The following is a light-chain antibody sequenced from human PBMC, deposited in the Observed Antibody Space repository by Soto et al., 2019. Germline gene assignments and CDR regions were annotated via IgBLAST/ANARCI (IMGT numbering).Light chain of an antibody. J-gene: IGKJ4*01. V-gene: IGKV3-15*01. CDR3: QQYNNWPPLT. CDR2: GAF. CDR1: QSVSYN. Sequence: EIVMTQSPATLSVSPGETATLSCRASQSVSYNLAWYQQKPGQGPRLVIYGAFSMATGIPARFSGSGSGTEFTLTISSLQSEDFSVYYCQQYNNWPPLTFGGGTKVEIK.